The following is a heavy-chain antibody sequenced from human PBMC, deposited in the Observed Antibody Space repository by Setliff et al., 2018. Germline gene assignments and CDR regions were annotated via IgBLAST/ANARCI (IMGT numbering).Heavy chain of an antibody. CDR3: ARDRSSIAVAGGGVDY. CDR2: IYYSGST. Sequence: PSETLSLTCTVSGGSISSHYWSWIRQPPGKGLEWIGSIYYSGSTNYNPSLKSRVTISVDTSKNQFSLKLSSVTAADTAVYYCARDRSSIAVAGGGVDYWGQGTLVTSPQ. V-gene: IGHV4-59*11. CDR1: GGSISSHY. J-gene: IGHJ4*02. D-gene: IGHD6-19*01.